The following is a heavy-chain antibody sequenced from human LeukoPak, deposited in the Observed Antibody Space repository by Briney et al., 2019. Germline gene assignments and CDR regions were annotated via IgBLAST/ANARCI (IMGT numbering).Heavy chain of an antibody. Sequence: PVASVKVSCKVSGYTLTELSMHWVRQAPGKGLEWMGGFDPEDGETIYAQKFEGRVTMTEDTSTDTAYMELSSLRSEDTAVYYCARESGNLEWLLSRRRGYYYYGMDVWGQGTTVTVSS. CDR1: GYTLTELS. CDR3: ARESGNLEWLLSRRRGYYYYGMDV. CDR2: FDPEDGET. D-gene: IGHD3-3*01. V-gene: IGHV1-24*01. J-gene: IGHJ6*02.